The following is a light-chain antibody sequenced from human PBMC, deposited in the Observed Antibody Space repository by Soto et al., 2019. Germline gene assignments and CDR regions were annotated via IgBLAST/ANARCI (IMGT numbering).Light chain of an antibody. CDR2: GNT. CDR1: SSNIGANFD. Sequence: QSVLTQPPSVSGAPGQRVTISCTGSSSNIGANFDVHWYHQLPGTAPKLLIYGNTNRPSGVPDRFSGSKSGASASLAITGLQAEDEADYYCQMWDGTSDHVVFGGGTKLTVL. CDR3: QMWDGTSDHVV. J-gene: IGLJ2*01. V-gene: IGLV1-40*01.